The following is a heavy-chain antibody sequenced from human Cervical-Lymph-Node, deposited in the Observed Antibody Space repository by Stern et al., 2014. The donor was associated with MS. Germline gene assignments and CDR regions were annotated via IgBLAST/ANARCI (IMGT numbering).Heavy chain of an antibody. CDR2: IYPGDSET. J-gene: IGHJ4*02. D-gene: IGHD1-14*01. V-gene: IGHV5-51*03. CDR1: GYKFSIYW. CDR3: AQQTTAWASDV. Sequence: EVQLVESGAELIRPGESLKISCKGSGYKFSIYWIAWVRQMPGKGLEWMGIIYPGDSETRYSPSFQGQVTMSADKSTSTAYLQWSSLNASDTAMYFCAQQTTAWASDVWGQGTLVTVSS.